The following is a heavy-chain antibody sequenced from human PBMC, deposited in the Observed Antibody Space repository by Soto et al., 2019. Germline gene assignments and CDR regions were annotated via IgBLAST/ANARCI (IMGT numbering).Heavy chain of an antibody. J-gene: IGHJ3*02. CDR3: ARALGFGPPLLGSCSGGSCYGDFDI. CDR1: GYTFTSYY. D-gene: IGHD2-15*01. V-gene: IGHV1-46*01. CDR2: INPSGGST. Sequence: ASVKVSCKASGYTFTSYYMHWVRQAPGQGLEWMGIINPSGGSTSYAQKFQGRVTMTRDTSTSTVYMELSSLRSEDTAVYYCARALGFGPPLLGSCSGGSCYGDFDISGAVTPVPFS.